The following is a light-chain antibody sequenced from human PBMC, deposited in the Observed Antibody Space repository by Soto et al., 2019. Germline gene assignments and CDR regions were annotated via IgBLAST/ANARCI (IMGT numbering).Light chain of an antibody. CDR2: DAS. Sequence: EVVMTQSPATLSVSPGERVTFSCRASQSVTTNLAWYQHKPGQSPRLLISDASTGASGIPPRFSGSGSGTEFTLTIDRLQSAAFAVYYCHQYDRWPVTFGGGTKVEIK. CDR3: HQYDRWPVT. J-gene: IGKJ4*01. CDR1: QSVTTN. V-gene: IGKV3-15*01.